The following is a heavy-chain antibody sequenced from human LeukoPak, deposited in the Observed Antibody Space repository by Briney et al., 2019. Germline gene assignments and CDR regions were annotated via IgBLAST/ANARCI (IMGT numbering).Heavy chain of an antibody. CDR2: INSDGSST. Sequence: GGSLRLSCAASGFTFSSYWMHWVRQAPGKGLVWVSRINSDGSSTNYADSVKCRFTISRDNAKNTLYLQMNSLRAEDTAVYYCAREVSSSAGMNYWGQGTLVTVSS. CDR3: AREVSSSAGMNY. D-gene: IGHD6-6*01. V-gene: IGHV3-74*01. CDR1: GFTFSSYW. J-gene: IGHJ4*02.